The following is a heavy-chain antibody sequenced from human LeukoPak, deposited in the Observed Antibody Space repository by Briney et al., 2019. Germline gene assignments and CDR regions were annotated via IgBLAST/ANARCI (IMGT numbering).Heavy chain of an antibody. D-gene: IGHD3-22*01. J-gene: IGHJ1*01. V-gene: IGHV3-7*01. CDR3: ATYSSLNRREFQF. CDR2: IKTDGSEK. Sequence: GGSLRLSCEGSGFTFSNYWMGWVRQAPGEGLQWVANIKTDGSEKYYVDSVKGRFTISRDNAKNSLYLQMNSLRAEDTAVYYCATYSSLNRREFQFWGQGTLLTVSS. CDR1: GFTFSNYW.